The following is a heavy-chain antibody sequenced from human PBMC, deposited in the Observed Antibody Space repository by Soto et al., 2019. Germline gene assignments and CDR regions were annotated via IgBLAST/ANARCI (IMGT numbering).Heavy chain of an antibody. CDR2: IYPGDSDT. D-gene: IGHD6-13*01. Sequence: PGAALKISCEGCGYSVTSYWSGWVRQMPGKGLEWMGIIYPGDSDTRYSPSFQGQVTISADKSISTAYLQWSSLKASDTAMYYCARHPIAAAGTGWFDPWGQGTLVTVSS. V-gene: IGHV5-51*01. CDR1: GYSVTSYW. CDR3: ARHPIAAAGTGWFDP. J-gene: IGHJ5*02.